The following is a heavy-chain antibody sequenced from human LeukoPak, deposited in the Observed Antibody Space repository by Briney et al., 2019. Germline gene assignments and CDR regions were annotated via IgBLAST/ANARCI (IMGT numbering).Heavy chain of an antibody. CDR3: ARGKYYFDY. Sequence: PSETLSLTCTVSVDSISGYYWSWIRQPPGKGLEWIGYMYYSGNTNYNPSLKSRLTTSLDTSKNQFSLKLSSVTAADTAVYYCARGKYYFDYWGEGTLVTVSS. V-gene: IGHV4-59*01. CDR1: VDSISGYY. CDR2: MYYSGNT. J-gene: IGHJ4*02.